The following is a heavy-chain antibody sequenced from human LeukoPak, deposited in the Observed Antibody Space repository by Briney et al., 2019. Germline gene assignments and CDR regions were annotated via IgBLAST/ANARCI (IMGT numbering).Heavy chain of an antibody. CDR3: ARSGTLTGYLY. CDR1: GGSFSGHY. V-gene: IGHV4-34*01. CDR2: INHSGRS. Sequence: SETLSLTCAVYGGSFSGHYWSWIRQPPGKGLEWIGEINHSGRSNYNPSLKSRVTISIDTSKNQFSLQLSSVTAADTAVYYCARSGTLTGYLYWGQGTLVTVSS. J-gene: IGHJ4*02. D-gene: IGHD3-9*01.